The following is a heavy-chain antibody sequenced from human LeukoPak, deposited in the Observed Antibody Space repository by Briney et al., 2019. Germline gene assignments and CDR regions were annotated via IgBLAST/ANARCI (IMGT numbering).Heavy chain of an antibody. CDR2: ISNNGGYT. CDR1: GFTFSSSA. J-gene: IGHJ4*01. Sequence: GGSLRLSCAASGFTFSSSAMSWVRQAPGKGLEWVSAISNNGGYTYYADSVKGRFTISRDNSQNTLYLQMDSLRAEDTAIYYCAKDFYESSGYSFDYWGHGTLVAVSS. D-gene: IGHD3-22*01. CDR3: AKDFYESSGYSFDY. V-gene: IGHV3-23*01.